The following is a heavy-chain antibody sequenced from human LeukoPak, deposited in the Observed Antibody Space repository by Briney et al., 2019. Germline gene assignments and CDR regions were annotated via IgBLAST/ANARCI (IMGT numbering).Heavy chain of an antibody. V-gene: IGHV3-30*03. D-gene: IGHD4-23*01. CDR3: ATDSFKLVTPGYMDV. CDR1: GFTFSSYG. Sequence: PGRSLRLSCAASGFTFSSYGMHWVRQAPGKGLEWVAVISYDGSNKYYADSVKGRFTISRDNSKNTLYLQMNSLRAEDTAVYYCATDSFKLVTPGYMDVWGKGTTVTVSS. CDR2: ISYDGSNK. J-gene: IGHJ6*03.